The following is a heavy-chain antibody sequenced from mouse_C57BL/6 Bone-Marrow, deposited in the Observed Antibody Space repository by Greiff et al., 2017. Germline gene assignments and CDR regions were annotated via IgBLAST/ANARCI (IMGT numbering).Heavy chain of an antibody. J-gene: IGHJ4*01. CDR1: GYTFTSYW. CDR2: INPSSGYT. Sequence: VQLQQSGAELAKPGASVKLSCKASGYTFTSYWMHWVTQRPGQGLEWIGYINPSSGYTKYNQKFKDKATLTADKSSSTAYMQLSSLTYEDSAVYYCASGWLLLPMDYWGQGTSVTVSS. CDR3: ASGWLLLPMDY. D-gene: IGHD2-3*01. V-gene: IGHV1-7*01.